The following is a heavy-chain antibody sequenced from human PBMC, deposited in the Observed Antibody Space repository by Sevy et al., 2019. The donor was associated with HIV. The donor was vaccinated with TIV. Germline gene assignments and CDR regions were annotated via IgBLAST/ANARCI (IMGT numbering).Heavy chain of an antibody. CDR1: DGSITSYY. J-gene: IGHJ4*02. V-gene: IGHV4-59*01. CDR2: IYYSGTT. CDR3: ARVYNDFWSGYD. D-gene: IGHD3-3*01. Sequence: SETLSLTCTVSDGSITSYYWTWIRQPPAKELEWIGYIYYSGTTNYNPSLKSRVTISVDTSKNQFSLKLNSVTAADASVYYCARVYNDFWSGYDWGQGIRVTVSS.